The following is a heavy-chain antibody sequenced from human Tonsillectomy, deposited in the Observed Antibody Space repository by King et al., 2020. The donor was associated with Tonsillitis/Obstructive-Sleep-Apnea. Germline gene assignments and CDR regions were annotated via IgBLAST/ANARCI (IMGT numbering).Heavy chain of an antibody. CDR3: ATLPPLTGIAVAGNEDYFDY. CDR1: GYTLTELS. V-gene: IGHV1-24*01. CDR2: FDPEDGET. J-gene: IGHJ4*02. Sequence: VQLVESGAEVKKPGASVKVSCKVSGYTLTELSMHWVRQAPGKGLEGMGSFDPEDGETIYAQKFQGRVTMTEDTSTDTAYMELSSLRSEDTAVYYCATLPPLTGIAVAGNEDYFDYWGQGTLVTVSS. D-gene: IGHD6-19*01.